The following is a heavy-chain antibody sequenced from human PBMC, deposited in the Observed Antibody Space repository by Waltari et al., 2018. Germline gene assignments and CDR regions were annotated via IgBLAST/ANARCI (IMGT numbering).Heavy chain of an antibody. CDR3: AKDMTRRITMVQGVISPDY. CDR2: IIPIFGTA. Sequence: QVQLVQSGAEVKKPGSSVKVSCKASGGTFSSYAISWVRQAPGQWLEWMGGIIPIFGTANYAQKFQGRVTITADESTSTAYMELSSLRSEDTAVYYCAKDMTRRITMVQGVISPDYWGQGTLVTVSS. CDR1: GGTFSSYA. D-gene: IGHD3-10*01. V-gene: IGHV1-69*12. J-gene: IGHJ4*02.